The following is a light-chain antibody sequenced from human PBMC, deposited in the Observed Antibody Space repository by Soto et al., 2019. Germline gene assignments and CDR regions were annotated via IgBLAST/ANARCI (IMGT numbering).Light chain of an antibody. CDR3: TSYTCGGFNFV. V-gene: IGLV2-8*01. Sequence: QSVLTQPRSASGSLGQSVTISCTGTSSDIGTYDYVSWYQQHPGRAPKLMIFEVSKRPSGVPDRFSGSKSGNTASLIVSGVQHDDEAEHYLTSYTCGGFNFVFGNGTKVTVL. CDR1: SSDIGTYDY. CDR2: EVS. J-gene: IGLJ1*01.